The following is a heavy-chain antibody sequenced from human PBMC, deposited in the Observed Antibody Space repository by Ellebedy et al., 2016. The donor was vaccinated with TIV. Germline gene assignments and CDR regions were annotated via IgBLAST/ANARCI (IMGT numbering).Heavy chain of an antibody. CDR3: GTCSSTSCYGVLDY. CDR2: IYPNSGGT. J-gene: IGHJ4*02. Sequence: ASVKVSCXASGYTFTGYYMHWVRQAPGQGLEWMGWIYPNSGGTNYAQKFQGRVTMTRDTSISTAYMELSRLTPDDTAVYYCGTCSSTSCYGVLDYWGQGTLVTVSS. V-gene: IGHV1-2*02. D-gene: IGHD2-2*01. CDR1: GYTFTGYY.